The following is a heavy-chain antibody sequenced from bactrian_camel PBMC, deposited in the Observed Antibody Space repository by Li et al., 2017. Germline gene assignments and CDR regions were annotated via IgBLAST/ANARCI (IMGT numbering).Heavy chain of an antibody. V-gene: IGHV3S6*01. J-gene: IGHJ4*01. CDR1: GYTYSRYC. D-gene: IGHD6*01. CDR3: ATDPSRYYGGNY. Sequence: HVQLVESGGGSVQTGGSLRLSCSASGYTYSRYCMGWFRQAPGKEREGVATEDSDGSVDYADSVKGRFTILRDNAKNTLYLQLNTLKSEDTAMYYCATDPSRYYGGNYWGQGTQVTVS. CDR2: EDSDGSV.